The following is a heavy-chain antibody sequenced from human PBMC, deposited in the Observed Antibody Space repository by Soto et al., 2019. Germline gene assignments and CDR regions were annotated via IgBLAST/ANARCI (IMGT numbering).Heavy chain of an antibody. CDR3: ARGPTYYYDSSGYYHNWFDP. D-gene: IGHD3-22*01. Sequence: PSETLSLTCTVSGGSISSGDYYWSWIRHPPGKGLEWIGYIYYSGSTYYNPSLKSRVTISVDTSKNQFSLKLSSVTAADTAVYYCARGPTYYYDSSGYYHNWFDPWGQGTLVTVSS. CDR1: GGSISSGDYY. J-gene: IGHJ5*02. V-gene: IGHV4-30-4*01. CDR2: IYYSGST.